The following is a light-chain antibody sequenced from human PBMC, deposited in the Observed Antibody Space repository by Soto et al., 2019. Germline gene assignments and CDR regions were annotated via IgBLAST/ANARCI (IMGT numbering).Light chain of an antibody. Sequence: EIVLTQSPGTLSLSPGERATLSCRASQSVSSTYLAWYQQKPGQAPRLLIYGASSRATGIPDRFSGSGSGTDFTLNISRLEPEDFAVYYCQHYGSLVLTSGGGTKVEIK. V-gene: IGKV3-20*01. CDR3: QHYGSLVLT. CDR2: GAS. J-gene: IGKJ4*01. CDR1: QSVSSTY.